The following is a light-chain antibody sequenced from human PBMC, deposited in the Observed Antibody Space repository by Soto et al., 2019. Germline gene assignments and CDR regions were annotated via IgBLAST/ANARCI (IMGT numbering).Light chain of an antibody. CDR3: QQRSNWPLT. CDR2: DAS. V-gene: IGKV3-11*01. Sequence: EIVLTQSPATLSLSPGERATLSCRASQSVSSYLAWYQQKPGQAPRLLIYDASNRATAIPARFSGSGSGTDFTLTISSLEPEDFAVYYCQQRSNWPLTFGGVTKVDI. J-gene: IGKJ4*01. CDR1: QSVSSY.